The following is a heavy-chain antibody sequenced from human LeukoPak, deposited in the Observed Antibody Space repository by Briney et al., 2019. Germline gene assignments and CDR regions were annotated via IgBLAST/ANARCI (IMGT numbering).Heavy chain of an antibody. V-gene: IGHV4-4*02. D-gene: IGHD2-2*01. CDR3: ANGRYHQPLQIDY. CDR2: IYHSGST. CDR1: GDSISSSNW. J-gene: IGHJ4*02. Sequence: SGTLSLTCAVSGDSISSSNWWSWVRQPPGKGLEWIGEIYHSGSTNYNPSLKSRVTISVDKSKNHFSLNLSAVTAADTAMYYCANGRYHQPLQIDYWGQGTLVTVSS.